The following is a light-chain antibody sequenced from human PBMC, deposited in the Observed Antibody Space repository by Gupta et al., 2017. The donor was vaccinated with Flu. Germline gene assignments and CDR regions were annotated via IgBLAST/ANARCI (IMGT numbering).Light chain of an antibody. Sequence: EIVLTQSTATLSLSPGERATLSCRASQSVSSYLAWYQQKPGQAPRLLIYDASNRATGIPARFSGSGSGTDFTFTISSLEPEDFAVYYCQQRSNWPPGLTFGGGTKVEIK. CDR3: QQRSNWPPGLT. V-gene: IGKV3-11*01. J-gene: IGKJ4*01. CDR1: QSVSSY. CDR2: DAS.